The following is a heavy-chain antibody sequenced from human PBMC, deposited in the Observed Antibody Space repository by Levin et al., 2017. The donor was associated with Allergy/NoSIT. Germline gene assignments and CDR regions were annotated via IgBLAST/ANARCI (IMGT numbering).Heavy chain of an antibody. D-gene: IGHD5-18*01. CDR1: GGSISSGGYS. J-gene: IGHJ4*02. V-gene: IGHV4-30-2*01. Sequence: SETLSLTCAVSGGSISSGGYSWSWIRQPPGKGLEWIGNIYLSGSTNDNPSLQSRVTMSVDRPKNQFSLKLSYVTAADTAVYYCARVAGYSYGYYFDCWGPGTLVTVSS. CDR3: ARVAGYSYGYYFDC. CDR2: IYLSGST.